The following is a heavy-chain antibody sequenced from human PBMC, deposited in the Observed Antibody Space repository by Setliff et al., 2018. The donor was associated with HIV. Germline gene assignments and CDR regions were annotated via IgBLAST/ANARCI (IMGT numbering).Heavy chain of an antibody. CDR1: GYTFTGYY. CDR2: ISGYNGNT. D-gene: IGHD2-2*01. J-gene: IGHJ4*02. V-gene: IGHV1-18*04. CDR3: ARDLNYHLDY. Sequence: EASVKVSCKASGYTFTGYYMHWVRQAPGQGLEWMGWISGYNGNTKYAQNMQGRVTMTTDTSTTTAYMELRSLRSEDTAVYYCARDLNYHLDYWGQGTLVTVSS.